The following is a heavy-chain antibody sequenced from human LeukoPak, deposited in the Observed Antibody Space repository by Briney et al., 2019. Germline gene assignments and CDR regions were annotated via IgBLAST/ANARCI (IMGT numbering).Heavy chain of an antibody. J-gene: IGHJ2*01. CDR3: ARGVVVVTAIPRGSFDL. CDR1: GGTFSSYA. Sequence: GSSVKVSCKASGGTFSSYAISWVRQAPGQGLEWMGRIIPILGIANYAQKFQGRVTITADKSTSTAYMELSSLRSEDTAVYYCARGVVVVTAIPRGSFDLWGRGTLVTVSS. V-gene: IGHV1-69*04. D-gene: IGHD2-21*02. CDR2: IIPILGIA.